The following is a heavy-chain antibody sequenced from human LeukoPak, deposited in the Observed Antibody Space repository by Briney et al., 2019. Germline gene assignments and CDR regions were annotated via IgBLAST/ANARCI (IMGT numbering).Heavy chain of an antibody. CDR2: LNPNTGAT. CDR3: ARASPDLNYDILTGYPFDY. Sequence: GASVKVSCKASGYTFTGNFVHWVRQAPGQGLEWMGWLNPNTGATYFAHKFQVRVAMTRDTSISTAYMELSSLRSDDTALYYCARASPDLNYDILTGYPFDYWGQGTLVTVSS. CDR1: GYTFTGNF. V-gene: IGHV1-2*07. D-gene: IGHD3-9*01. J-gene: IGHJ4*02.